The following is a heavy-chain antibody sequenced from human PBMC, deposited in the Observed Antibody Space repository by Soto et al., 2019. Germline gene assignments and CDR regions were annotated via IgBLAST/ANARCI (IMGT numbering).Heavy chain of an antibody. J-gene: IGHJ4*02. V-gene: IGHV4-34*01. CDR2: INHSGST. CDR3: ARRGSSWLVYFDY. Sequence: QVQLQQWGAGLLKPSETLSLTCAVYGGSFSGYYWSWIRQPPGKGLEWIGEINHSGSTNYNPSLKSRVTISVDTSKNQFSLKLSSVTAADTAVYYCARRGSSWLVYFDYWGQGTLVTVSS. CDR1: GGSFSGYY. D-gene: IGHD6-13*01.